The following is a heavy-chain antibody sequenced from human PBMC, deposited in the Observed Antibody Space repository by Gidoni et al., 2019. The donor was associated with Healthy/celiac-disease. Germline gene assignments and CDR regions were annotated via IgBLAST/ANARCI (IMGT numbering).Heavy chain of an antibody. CDR1: GYSFTSYW. D-gene: IGHD6-13*01. V-gene: IGHV5-51*01. J-gene: IGHJ5*02. CDR3: ARILSPTAAGLNWFDP. CDR2: IYPGDSDT. Sequence: EVQLVQSGAEVKKPGESLTISCKGSGYSFTSYWIGWVRQMPGKGLEWMGIIYPGDSDTRYSPAFQGQVTISADKSISTAYLQWSSLKASDTAMYYCARILSPTAAGLNWFDPWGQGTLVTVSS.